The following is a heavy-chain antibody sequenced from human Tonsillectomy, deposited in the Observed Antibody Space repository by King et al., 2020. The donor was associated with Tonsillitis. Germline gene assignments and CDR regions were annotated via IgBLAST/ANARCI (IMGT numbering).Heavy chain of an antibody. J-gene: IGHJ4*02. CDR2: ISYDGSYK. CDR3: ATDAGITIFGVVRACRN. D-gene: IGHD3-3*01. V-gene: IGHV3-30*01. CDR1: GFTFSSYA. Sequence: VQLVESGGGVVQPGRSLRLSCAASGFTFSSYAMHWVRQAPGKGLEWVALISYDGSYKYYADSVKGRFTVSRDNSKNTLYLQMDSLRAEDTAIYYCATDAGITIFGVVRACRNWGQGTLVTVSS.